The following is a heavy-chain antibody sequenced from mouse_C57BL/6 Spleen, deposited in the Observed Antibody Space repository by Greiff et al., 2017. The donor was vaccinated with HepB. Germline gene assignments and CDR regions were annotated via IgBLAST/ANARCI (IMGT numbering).Heavy chain of an antibody. Sequence: QVHVKQPGAELVKPGASVKLSCKASGYTFTSYWMHWVKQRPGQGLEWIGMIHPNSGSTNYNEKFKSKATLTVDKSSSTAYMQLSSLTSEDSAVYYCATYDDAMDYWGQGTSVTVSS. V-gene: IGHV1-64*01. CDR2: IHPNSGST. D-gene: IGHD2-12*01. CDR1: GYTFTSYW. CDR3: ATYDDAMDY. J-gene: IGHJ4*01.